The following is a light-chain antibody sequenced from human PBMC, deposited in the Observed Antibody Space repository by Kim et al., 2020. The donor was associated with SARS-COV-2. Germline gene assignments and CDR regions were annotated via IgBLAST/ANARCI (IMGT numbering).Light chain of an antibody. V-gene: IGKV3-15*01. CDR3: QQYNNWPYT. Sequence: VSPGESATLSGRASQSVSSNLAWYQQKPGQAPRLLIYGASTRATGIPARFSGSGSGTEFTLTISSLQSEDFAVYYCQQYNNWPYTFGQGTKLEI. J-gene: IGKJ2*01. CDR2: GAS. CDR1: QSVSSN.